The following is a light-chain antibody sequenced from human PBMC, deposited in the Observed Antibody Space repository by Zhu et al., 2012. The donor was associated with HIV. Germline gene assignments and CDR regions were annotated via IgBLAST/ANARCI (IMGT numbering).Light chain of an antibody. Sequence: DTQLTQSPSFLSASVGDRVTITCRASQGISNHLAWCHQKPGKAPKLLIYGASVLQSGVPSRFSGSGSGTEFTLTISSLQPEDFATYFCQHLTLYPTFGGGSKVEIK. V-gene: IGKV1-9*01. CDR1: QGISNH. CDR3: QHLTLYPT. J-gene: IGKJ4*01. CDR2: GAS.